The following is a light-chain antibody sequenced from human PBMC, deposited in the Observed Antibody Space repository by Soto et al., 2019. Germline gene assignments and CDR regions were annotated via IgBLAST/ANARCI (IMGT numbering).Light chain of an antibody. CDR2: GVN. V-gene: IGLV2-23*02. CDR1: TNDIGTYEY. J-gene: IGLJ1*01. CDR3: CSYAGSSTPYV. Sequence: QSALTQPASVSGSPGQSITISCTGSTNDIGTYEYVSWHQHHPGKAPKLVIFGVNDRPSGISDRFSGSKSGNTASLTISGLQAEDEADYYCCSYAGSSTPYVFGTGTKLTVL.